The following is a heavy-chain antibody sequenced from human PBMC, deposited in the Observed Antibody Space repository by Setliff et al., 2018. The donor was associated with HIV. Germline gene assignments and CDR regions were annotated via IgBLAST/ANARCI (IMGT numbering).Heavy chain of an antibody. J-gene: IGHJ4*02. Sequence: PSETLSLTCSVSGDSISTGTYYWGWIRQPPGKGLEWIGSGSYSGSTLYNPSLKSRVTISVDTSKNPFSLKLRSVTAADTAVYYCARYCSSTTCYPRNFDYWGQGTLVTVSS. CDR1: GDSISTGTYY. V-gene: IGHV4-39*01. CDR2: GSYSGST. D-gene: IGHD2-2*01. CDR3: ARYCSSTTCYPRNFDY.